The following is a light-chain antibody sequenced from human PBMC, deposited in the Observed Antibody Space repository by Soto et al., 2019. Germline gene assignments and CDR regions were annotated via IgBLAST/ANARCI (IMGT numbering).Light chain of an antibody. CDR3: CSYAGSYTS. J-gene: IGLJ2*01. CDR2: DVS. Sequence: QSALTQPRSVSGSPGQSVTISCTGTSSDVGFYNFVSWYQQHPGKAPKLMIYDVSKRPSGVPDRFSGSKSGNTASLTISGLQAEDEADYYCCSYAGSYTSFGGGTKLTVL. CDR1: SSDVGFYNF. V-gene: IGLV2-11*01.